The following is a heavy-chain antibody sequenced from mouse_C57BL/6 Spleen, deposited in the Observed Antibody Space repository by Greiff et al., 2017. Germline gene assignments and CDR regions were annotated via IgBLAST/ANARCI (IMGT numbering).Heavy chain of an antibody. V-gene: IGHV1-81*01. CDR3: AETTVVAPGFAY. J-gene: IGHJ3*01. D-gene: IGHD1-1*01. CDR2: IYPRSGNT. Sequence: QVQLQQSGAELARPGASVKLSCKASGYTFTSYGISWVKQRTGQGLEWIGEIYPRSGNTYYNEKFKGKATLTADKSSSTAYMELRSLTSEDSAVYFCAETTVVAPGFAYWGQGTLVTVSA. CDR1: GYTFTSYG.